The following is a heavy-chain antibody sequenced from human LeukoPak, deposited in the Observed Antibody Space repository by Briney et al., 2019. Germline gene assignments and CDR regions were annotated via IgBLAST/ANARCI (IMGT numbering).Heavy chain of an antibody. CDR3: ARTVKGTRYMVV. CDR1: GGTFSSYA. Sequence: ASVKVSCKASGGTFSSYAISWVRQAPGQGLEWMGGIIPIFGTANYAQKFQGRVTITADKSTSTAYMELSSLRSEDTAVYYCARTVKGTRYMVVWGKGTTVTISS. CDR2: IIPIFGTA. V-gene: IGHV1-69*06. J-gene: IGHJ6*03. D-gene: IGHD3-10*01.